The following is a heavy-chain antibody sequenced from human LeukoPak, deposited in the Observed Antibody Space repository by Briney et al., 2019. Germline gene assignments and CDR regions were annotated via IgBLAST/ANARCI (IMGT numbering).Heavy chain of an antibody. CDR3: AREASSFDY. CDR2: IWYDGSNK. V-gene: IGHV3-33*01. J-gene: IGHJ4*02. Sequence: SGGSLRLSCVASGFTFSSYGFHWVRQAPGKGLEWVAVIWYDGSNKYYADSVKGRFTISRDNSKNTLYLQMNSLRAEDTAVYYCAREASSFDYWGQGTLVTVSS. CDR1: GFTFSSYG.